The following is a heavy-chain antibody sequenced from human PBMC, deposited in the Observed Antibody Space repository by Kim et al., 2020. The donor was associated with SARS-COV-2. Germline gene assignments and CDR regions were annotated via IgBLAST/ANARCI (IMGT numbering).Heavy chain of an antibody. Sequence: ASVKVSCKASGYTFTSYYINWVRQATGQGLEWMGWINPNGGNTGYAQKFQGRVTMTRNTSISTAYMELSSLRSEDTAVYYCARWGAYGGYFYYYWIDVWGQGTPVTVSS. J-gene: IGHJ6*02. V-gene: IGHV1-8*01. D-gene: IGHD3-16*01. CDR2: INPNGGNT. CDR3: ARWGAYGGYFYYYWIDV. CDR1: GYTFTSYY.